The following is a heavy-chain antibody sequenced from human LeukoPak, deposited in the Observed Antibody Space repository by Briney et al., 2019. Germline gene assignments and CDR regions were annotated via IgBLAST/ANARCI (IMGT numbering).Heavy chain of an antibody. V-gene: IGHV1-18*01. Sequence: ASVKVSCKASGYTFTSYGISWVRQAPGQGLEWMGWISAYNGNTNYAQKLQGRVTMTTDTSTSTAYMELRSLRSEDTAVYYCARGRGTVTTFCFDYWGQGTLVTASS. CDR1: GYTFTSYG. D-gene: IGHD4-17*01. J-gene: IGHJ4*02. CDR2: ISAYNGNT. CDR3: ARGRGTVTTFCFDY.